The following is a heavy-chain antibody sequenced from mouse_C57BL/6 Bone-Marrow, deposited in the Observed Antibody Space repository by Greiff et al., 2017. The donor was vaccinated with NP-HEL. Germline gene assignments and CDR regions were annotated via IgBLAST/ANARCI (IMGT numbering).Heavy chain of an antibody. CDR1: GFTFSSYA. CDR2: ISDGGSYT. Sequence: EVKLMESGGGLVKPGGSLKLSCAASGFTFSSYAMSWVRQTPEKRLEWVATISDGGSYTYYPDNVKGRFTISRDNAKNNLYLQMSHLKSEDTAMYYCARTGKDDFDYWGQGTTLTVSS. V-gene: IGHV5-4*03. D-gene: IGHD4-1*01. CDR3: ARTGKDDFDY. J-gene: IGHJ2*01.